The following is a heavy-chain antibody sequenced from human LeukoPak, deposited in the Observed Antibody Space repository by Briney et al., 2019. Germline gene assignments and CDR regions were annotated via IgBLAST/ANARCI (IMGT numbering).Heavy chain of an antibody. D-gene: IGHD3-9*01. CDR3: ARSHARGYDILTGYNDY. Sequence: ASVKVSCKASGYTFTAYTISWVRQAPGQGLEWMGWISGYNGNTNYAQKVQGRVTMTTDTSTSKAYMELRSLRSDDTAVYYCARSHARGYDILTGYNDYWGQGTLVTVSS. CDR2: ISGYNGNT. CDR1: GYTFTAYT. J-gene: IGHJ4*02. V-gene: IGHV1-18*01.